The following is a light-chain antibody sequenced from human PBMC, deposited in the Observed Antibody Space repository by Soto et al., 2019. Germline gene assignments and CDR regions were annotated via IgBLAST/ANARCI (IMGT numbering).Light chain of an antibody. CDR2: KAS. CDR3: QQYNTDSRMWT. J-gene: IGKJ1*01. Sequence: DIQMTQSPSTLSASVGDRVTITCRASHSLSSRLAWYQQRPGKAPNLLIYKASSLESGVPSRFSGSGSGTEFTLTISSLQPDDFATYYCQQYNTDSRMWTFGQGTKVEI. V-gene: IGKV1-5*03. CDR1: HSLSSR.